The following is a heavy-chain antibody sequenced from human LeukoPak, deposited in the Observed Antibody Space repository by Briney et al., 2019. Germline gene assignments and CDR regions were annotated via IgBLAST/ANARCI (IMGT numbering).Heavy chain of an antibody. V-gene: IGHV4-30-4*01. J-gene: IGHJ4*02. CDR1: GGSISSGDYY. Sequence: SQTLSLTCTVSGGSISSGDYYWSWIRQPPGTGLEWIGYIYYSGSTYYNPSLKSRVTISVDTSKNQFSLKLSSVTAADTAVYYCARADYYGSGSYYVFDYWGQGTLVTVSS. CDR3: ARADYYGSGSYYVFDY. D-gene: IGHD3-10*01. CDR2: IYYSGST.